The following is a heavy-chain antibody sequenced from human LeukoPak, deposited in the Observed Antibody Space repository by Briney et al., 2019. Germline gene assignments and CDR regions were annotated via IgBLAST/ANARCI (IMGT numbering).Heavy chain of an antibody. D-gene: IGHD5-12*01. CDR2: ISSSGGAT. J-gene: IGHJ4*02. CDR3: AKEGYPADDY. V-gene: IGHV3-23*01. CDR1: GFTFSNYA. Sequence: PGGSLRLSCAGSGFTFSNYAMTWVRQAPGKGLEWVSGISSSGGATYYADSVKGRFTISRDNSKNTLYLQIHSLRAEDTAAYYCAKEGYPADDYWGQGTLVTVSS.